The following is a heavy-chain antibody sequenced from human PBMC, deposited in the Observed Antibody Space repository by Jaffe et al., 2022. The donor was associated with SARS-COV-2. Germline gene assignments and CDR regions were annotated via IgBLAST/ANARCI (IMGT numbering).Heavy chain of an antibody. V-gene: IGHV4-34*01. D-gene: IGHD5-12*01. CDR2: INHSGST. Sequence: QVQLQQWGAGLLKPSETLSLTCAVYGGSFSGYYWSWIRQPPGKGLEWIGEINHSGSTNYNPSLKSRVTISVDTSKNQFSLKLSSVTAADTAVYYCARAVATISADYYGMDVWGQGTTVTVSS. CDR1: GGSFSGYY. J-gene: IGHJ6*02. CDR3: ARAVATISADYYGMDV.